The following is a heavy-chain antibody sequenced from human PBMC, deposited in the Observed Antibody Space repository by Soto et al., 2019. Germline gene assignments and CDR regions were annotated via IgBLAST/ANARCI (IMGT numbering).Heavy chain of an antibody. V-gene: IGHV3-21*01. Sequence: GSLRLSCAASGFTFSSYSMNWVRQAPGKGLEWVSSISSSSSYIYYADSVKGRFTISRDNAKNSLYLQMNSLRAEDTAVYYCARDLGSYDIPGGMDVWGQGTTVTVSS. CDR1: GFTFSSYS. J-gene: IGHJ6*02. D-gene: IGHD3-9*01. CDR3: ARDLGSYDIPGGMDV. CDR2: ISSSSSYI.